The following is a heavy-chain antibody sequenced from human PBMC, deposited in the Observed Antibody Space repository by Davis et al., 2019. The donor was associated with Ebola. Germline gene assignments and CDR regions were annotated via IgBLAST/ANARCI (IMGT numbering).Heavy chain of an antibody. V-gene: IGHV4-30-4*01. CDR1: GDSISSGHYY. Sequence: SETLSLTCTVSGDSISSGHYYWSWIRQPPGKGLEWIGNIYYSGGTYYRSSLKSRVTMSINMSRSQFSLRLSSVTAADTAVYYCARLQRDYYDSGGYYLTAYFFDSWGQGTLVTVSS. D-gene: IGHD3-22*01. J-gene: IGHJ4*02. CDR3: ARLQRDYYDSGGYYLTAYFFDS. CDR2: IYYSGGT.